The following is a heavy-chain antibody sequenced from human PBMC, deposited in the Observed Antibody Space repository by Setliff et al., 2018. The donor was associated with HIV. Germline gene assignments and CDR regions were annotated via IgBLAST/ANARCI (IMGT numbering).Heavy chain of an antibody. CDR2: IIPVVGTP. V-gene: IGHV1-69*05. CDR1: GGSFTTYA. CDR3: VIDEGITLRILDQNGIDV. Sequence: SVKVSCKASGGSFTTYALNWVRQAFGQGLEWMGGIIPVVGTPHYAQKFQGRVTMTTDESSTIAYMELSSLTSEDTSVYYCVIDEGITLRILDQNGIDVWGQGTTVTVSS. D-gene: IGHD3-3*01. J-gene: IGHJ6*02.